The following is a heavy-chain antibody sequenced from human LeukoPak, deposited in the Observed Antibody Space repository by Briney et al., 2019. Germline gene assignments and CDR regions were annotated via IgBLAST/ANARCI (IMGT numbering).Heavy chain of an antibody. V-gene: IGHV4-39*07. CDR3: ARDTYGDYVGFDY. D-gene: IGHD4-17*01. Sequence: PSETLSLTCTVSGGSISSNSFYWGWIRQPPGKGLEWIVSIYYSGSPYYSPSLKSRVTIFVDTSKNQFSLKLSSVTAADTAVYYCARDTYGDYVGFDYWGQGTLVTVSS. CDR2: IYYSGSP. CDR1: GGSISSNSFY. J-gene: IGHJ4*02.